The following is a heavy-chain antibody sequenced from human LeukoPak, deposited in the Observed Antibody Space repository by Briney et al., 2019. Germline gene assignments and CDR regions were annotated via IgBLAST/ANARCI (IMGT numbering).Heavy chain of an antibody. CDR2: ISSSSSYI. CDR1: GFTFSSYS. J-gene: IGHJ4*02. D-gene: IGHD3-10*01. V-gene: IGHV3-21*04. CDR3: AKDLPTDYYGSGSYAHNY. Sequence: GGSLRLSCAASGFTFSSYSMNWVRQAPGKGLEWVSSISSSSSYIYYADSVKGRFTISRDNAKNSLYLQMNSLRAEDTAVYYCAKDLPTDYYGSGSYAHNYWGQGTLVTVSS.